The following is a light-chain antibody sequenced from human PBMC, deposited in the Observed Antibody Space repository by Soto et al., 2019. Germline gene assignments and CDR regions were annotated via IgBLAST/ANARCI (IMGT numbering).Light chain of an antibody. CDR1: QTVTSTY. CDR2: GVS. V-gene: IGKV3-20*01. J-gene: IGKJ1*01. Sequence: EIGLTQSPGTLSLSPGERATLSCRASQTVTSTYLAWYQQKPGQAPRLLIYGVSSRPTGIPARFSGSGSGTDFTLTISRLEPEDSAVYFCQHYANFLWTFGQGTKVEIK. CDR3: QHYANFLWT.